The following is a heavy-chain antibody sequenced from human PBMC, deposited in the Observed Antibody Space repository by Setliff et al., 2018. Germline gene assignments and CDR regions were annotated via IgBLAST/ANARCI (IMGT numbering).Heavy chain of an antibody. Sequence: LSLTCAVSGYSISSGGYSWSWIRQPPGKGLEWIGYIFQSGTTYYSPSLESRVTIAVDTSQNEFSLKLSSVTAADTAVYYCARGSQIFYYDSSGSLHFDHWGQGALVTVSS. CDR1: GYSISSGGYS. CDR3: ARGSQIFYYDSSGSLHFDH. J-gene: IGHJ4*02. CDR2: IFQSGTT. D-gene: IGHD3-22*01. V-gene: IGHV4-30-2*01.